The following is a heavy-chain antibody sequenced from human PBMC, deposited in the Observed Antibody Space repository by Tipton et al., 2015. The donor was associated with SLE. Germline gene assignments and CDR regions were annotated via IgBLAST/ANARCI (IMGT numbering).Heavy chain of an antibody. J-gene: IGHJ6*03. V-gene: IGHV1-3*03. D-gene: IGHD4-11*01. CDR2: IHAGNGNT. Sequence: QVQLVQSGAEVKKPVASVKVSCKASGYTFISYAMHWVRQAPGQRLEWMGCIHAGNGNTKYSQQFQDRVTITRDTSASTAYMELSSLRSEDMAVYYCARDVGYSNYYYMDVWGKGTTVTVSS. CDR1: GYTFISYA. CDR3: ARDVGYSNYYYMDV.